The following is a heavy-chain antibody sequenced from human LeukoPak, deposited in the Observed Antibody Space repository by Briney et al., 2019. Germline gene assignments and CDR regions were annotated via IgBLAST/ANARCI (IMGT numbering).Heavy chain of an antibody. D-gene: IGHD2/OR15-2a*01. CDR3: ARDFRQGNWFDP. J-gene: IGHJ5*02. Sequence: LRLSCAASGFTFSSYTMNWVRQPPGKGLEWIGYIYYSGSTYYNPSLKSRVTISVDTSKNQFSLKLSSVTAADTAVYYCARDFRQGNWFDPWGQGTLVTVSS. CDR2: IYYSGST. V-gene: IGHV4-30-4*08. CDR1: GFTFSSYT.